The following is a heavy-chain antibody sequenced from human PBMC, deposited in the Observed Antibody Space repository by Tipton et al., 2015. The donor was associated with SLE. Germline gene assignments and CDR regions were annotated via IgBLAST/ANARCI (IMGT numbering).Heavy chain of an antibody. CDR1: GGSINSGVYY. Sequence: TLSLTCTVSGGSINSGVYYWSWIRRHPEKGLEWIGYIPYSGSTHYNPSVKSRVTISVGTAKNQFSLRLTSVTAADTAGYYCAGRVAHSSSSWAIGYWGQGTLVTVSS. J-gene: IGHJ4*02. CDR3: AGRVAHSSSSWAIGY. D-gene: IGHD6-6*01. CDR2: IPYSGST. V-gene: IGHV4-31*03.